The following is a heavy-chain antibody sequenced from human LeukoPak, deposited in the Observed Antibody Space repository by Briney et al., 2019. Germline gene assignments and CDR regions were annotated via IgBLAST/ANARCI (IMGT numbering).Heavy chain of an antibody. V-gene: IGHV3-53*01. Sequence: GTSLRLSCAASGFTVSSNYMNWVRQAPGKGLEWVSVLYSGGSTYYADSVKGRFTISRDNSKNTLYLQMNSLRAEDTAVYYCARCSGELTGFDYWGQGTLVSVSS. J-gene: IGHJ4*02. CDR2: LYSGGST. D-gene: IGHD3-10*01. CDR3: ARCSGELTGFDY. CDR1: GFTVSSNY.